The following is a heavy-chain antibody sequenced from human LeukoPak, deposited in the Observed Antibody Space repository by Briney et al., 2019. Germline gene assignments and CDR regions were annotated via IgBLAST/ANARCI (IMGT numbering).Heavy chain of an antibody. V-gene: IGHV3-7*01. J-gene: IGHJ4*02. CDR1: GFTFRNHW. CDR3: ARDGVDAGIYFDY. CDR2: INQDGSEK. D-gene: IGHD2-15*01. Sequence: QPGGSLRLSCAASGFTFRNHWMSWVRQGPGKGLEWVANINQDGSEKYYVQSVRGRFTISRDNAKNSLYLQMNSLRAEDTAVYYCARDGVDAGIYFDYWGQGNLVTVSS.